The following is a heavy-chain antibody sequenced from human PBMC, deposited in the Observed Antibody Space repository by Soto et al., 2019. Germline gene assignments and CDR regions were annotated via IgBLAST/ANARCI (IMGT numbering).Heavy chain of an antibody. CDR2: IYYSGST. D-gene: IGHD3-3*01. CDR3: ARGLLYDFWSGLNWFDP. V-gene: IGHV4-31*03. CDR1: VGSISSGGYY. J-gene: IGHJ5*02. Sequence: TLSLTCTVSVGSISSGGYYWSWILQHPGKDLEWIGYIYYSGSTYYNPSLKSRVTISVDTSKNQFSLKLSSVTAADTAVYYCARGLLYDFWSGLNWFDPWGQGTLVTVSS.